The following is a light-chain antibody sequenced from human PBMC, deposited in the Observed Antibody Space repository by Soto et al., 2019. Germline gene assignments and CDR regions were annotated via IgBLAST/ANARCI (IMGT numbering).Light chain of an antibody. CDR3: QQRSNWPPT. CDR1: QSVSSSY. V-gene: IGKV3D-20*02. CDR2: GTS. Sequence: EIVLTQSPGTLSLSPGERATLSCRASQSVSSSYLAWYQHKPGRAPRLLIDGTSSRATGIPDRFSGSGSGTDFTLTISRLEPEDFAVYYCQQRSNWPPTFGQGTKVDIK. J-gene: IGKJ1*01.